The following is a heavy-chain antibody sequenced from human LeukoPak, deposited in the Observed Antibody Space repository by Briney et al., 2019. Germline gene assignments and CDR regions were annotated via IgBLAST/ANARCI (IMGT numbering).Heavy chain of an antibody. CDR3: ARQAMVRGVTPYYYYYYMDV. D-gene: IGHD3-10*01. CDR2: INWNGGNT. J-gene: IGHJ6*03. CDR1: GFTFYDYG. V-gene: IGHV3-20*04. Sequence: PGGSLRLSCPPSGFTFYDYGMSGVGQAPGMGREWVSGINWNGGNTGYADSVKGRFTISRDNAKNTLYLQMNSLRAEDTALYYCARQAMVRGVTPYYYYYYMDVWGKGTTVTVSS.